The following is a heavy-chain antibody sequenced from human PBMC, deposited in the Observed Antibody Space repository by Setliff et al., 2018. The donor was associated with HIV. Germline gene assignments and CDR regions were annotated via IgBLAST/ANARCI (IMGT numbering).Heavy chain of an antibody. CDR3: ARFRRSGYNYVEGTALAY. J-gene: IGHJ4*02. CDR1: GFTFNNYG. D-gene: IGHD3-22*01. Sequence: GGSLRLSCAASGFTFNNYGIHWVRQAPGKGLEWVAVIWFDGTDKYYADSVKGRFTVSGDNSKNTLYLQMNSLRAEDTAVYYCARFRRSGYNYVEGTALAYWGQGTLVTVSS. CDR2: IWFDGTDK. V-gene: IGHV3-33*01.